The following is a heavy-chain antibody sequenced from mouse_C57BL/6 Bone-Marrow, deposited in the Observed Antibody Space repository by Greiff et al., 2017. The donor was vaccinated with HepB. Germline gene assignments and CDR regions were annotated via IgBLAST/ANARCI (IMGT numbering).Heavy chain of an antibody. CDR3: TRYITTVVADWYFDV. Sequence: QVQLKESGAELVRPGASVTLSCKASGYTFTDYEMHWVKQTPVHGLEWIGAIDPETGGTAYNQKFKGKAILTADKSSSTAYMELRSLTSEDSAVYYCTRYITTVVADWYFDVWGTGTTVTVSS. CDR2: IDPETGGT. V-gene: IGHV1-15*01. CDR1: GYTFTDYE. J-gene: IGHJ1*03. D-gene: IGHD1-1*01.